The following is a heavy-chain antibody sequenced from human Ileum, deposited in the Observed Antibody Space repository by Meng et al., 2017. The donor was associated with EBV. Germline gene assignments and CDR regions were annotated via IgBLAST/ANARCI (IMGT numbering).Heavy chain of an antibody. D-gene: IGHD2-15*01. Sequence: HVQRVQAGADMKKPGASVEISCKASGYKFDDYTIQWLRQAPGQRLEWLGWINPGIGSTYDSKTIRGRLTITMDTSASTVYMRLTSLTSEDTAVYYCAREEGGRFDSWGQGTLVTVSS. J-gene: IGHJ4*02. CDR2: INPGIGST. CDR1: GYKFDDYT. CDR3: AREEGGRFDS. V-gene: IGHV1-3*01.